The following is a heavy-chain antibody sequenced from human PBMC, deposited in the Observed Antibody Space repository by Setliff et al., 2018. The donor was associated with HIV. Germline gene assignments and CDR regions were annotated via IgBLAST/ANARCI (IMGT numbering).Heavy chain of an antibody. CDR2: INPNGGTT. Sequence: ASVKVSCKASGDTFTDYYFHWLRQAPGQGLEWMGRINPNGGTTHYAQMFRDSVIMTRDTSISTVYIRLISLKSDDTAVYYCARISPTLDYWGQGTLVTVSS. CDR3: ARISPTLDY. V-gene: IGHV1-2*06. CDR1: GDTFTDYY. J-gene: IGHJ4*02.